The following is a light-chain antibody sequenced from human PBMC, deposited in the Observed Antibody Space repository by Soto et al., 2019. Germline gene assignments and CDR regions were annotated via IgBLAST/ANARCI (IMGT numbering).Light chain of an antibody. Sequence: DIVMTQSPDSLAVCLGERATINCKSSQSVLSSSNNKNFLAWYQQKPGQSPKLLIYWASTRESGVPDRFSGSGSGTDFTLTISSLQAEDVAVYYCQQYYSIPYTFGQGTKLEIK. CDR1: QSVLSSSNNKNF. V-gene: IGKV4-1*01. J-gene: IGKJ2*01. CDR2: WAS. CDR3: QQYYSIPYT.